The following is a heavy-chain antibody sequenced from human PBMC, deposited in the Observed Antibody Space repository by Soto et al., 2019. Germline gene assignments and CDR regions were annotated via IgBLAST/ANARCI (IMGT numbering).Heavy chain of an antibody. CDR2: ISGSGGST. Sequence: GGSLRLSCAASGFTFSSYAMSWVRQAPGKGLEWVSAISGSGGSTYYADSVKGRFTISRDNSKNTLYLQMNSLRAEDTAVYYCATKGGGWYSMDYWGQGTLVTVSS. CDR1: GFTFSSYA. CDR3: ATKGGGWYSMDY. D-gene: IGHD6-19*01. J-gene: IGHJ4*02. V-gene: IGHV3-23*01.